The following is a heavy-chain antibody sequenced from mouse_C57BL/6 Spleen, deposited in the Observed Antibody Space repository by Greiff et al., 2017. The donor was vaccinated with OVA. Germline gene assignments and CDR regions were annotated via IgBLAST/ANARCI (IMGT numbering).Heavy chain of an antibody. Sequence: QVQLQQPGTELVKPGASVKLSTASGYTFTSYWMHWVKQRPGQGLEWIGNINPSNGGTNYNEKFKCKATLTVDKSSSTAYMQLNSLASDDSAVYYCARARITTVEAGDYWGQGTTLTVSS. CDR2: INPSNGGT. CDR1: GYTFTSYW. J-gene: IGHJ2*01. V-gene: IGHV1-53*01. D-gene: IGHD1-1*01. CDR3: ARARITTVEAGDY.